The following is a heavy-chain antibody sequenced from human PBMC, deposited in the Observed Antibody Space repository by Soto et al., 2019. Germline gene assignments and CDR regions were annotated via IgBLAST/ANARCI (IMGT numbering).Heavy chain of an antibody. CDR2: INHSGST. Sequence: SETLSLTCAVYGGSFSGYYWSWIRQPPGKGLEWIGEINHSGSTNYNPSLKSRVTISVDTSKNQFSLKLSSVTAADTAVYYCARDKAAAGTKTRAGFDPWGQGTLVTVS. V-gene: IGHV4-34*01. CDR1: GGSFSGYY. D-gene: IGHD6-13*01. CDR3: ARDKAAAGTKTRAGFDP. J-gene: IGHJ5*02.